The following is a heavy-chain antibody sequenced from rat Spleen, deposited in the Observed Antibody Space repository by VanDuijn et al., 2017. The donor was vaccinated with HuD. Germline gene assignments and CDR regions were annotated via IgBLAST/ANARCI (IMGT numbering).Heavy chain of an antibody. CDR2: ILYDGSST. CDR3: ARHPQLGTFWYFDF. Sequence: EVQLVESGGGLVQPGRSLKLSCAASGFTFRDYAMAWVSQAPKKGLEWVATILYDGSSTYYRDSVKGRFTISRDRTKNILYLEIDSLMSEDTATYYCARHPQLGTFWYFDFWGPGTMVTVSS. D-gene: IGHD3-4*01. CDR1: GFTFRDYA. V-gene: IGHV5-17*01. J-gene: IGHJ1*01.